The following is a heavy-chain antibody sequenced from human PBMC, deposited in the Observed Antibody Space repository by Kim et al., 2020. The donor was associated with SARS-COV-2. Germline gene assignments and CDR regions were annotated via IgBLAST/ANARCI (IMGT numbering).Heavy chain of an antibody. Sequence: GGSLRLSCAASGFTFSSYGMHWVRQAPGKGLEWVAVISYDGSNKYYADSVKGRFTISRDNSKNTLYLQMNSLRAEDTAVYYCAKSNIASCYSYLDYWGQGTLVTVSS. CDR2: ISYDGSNK. CDR1: GFTFSSYG. J-gene: IGHJ4*02. D-gene: IGHD2-2*01. CDR3: AKSNIASCYSYLDY. V-gene: IGHV3-30*18.